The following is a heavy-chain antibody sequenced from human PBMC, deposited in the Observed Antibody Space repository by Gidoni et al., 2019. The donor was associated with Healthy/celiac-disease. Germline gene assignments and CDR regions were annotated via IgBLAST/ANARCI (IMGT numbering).Heavy chain of an antibody. V-gene: IGHV4-38-2*02. CDR1: GYSIRSGYY. CDR3: ARAVGYYDSSVDY. CDR2: IYHSGST. D-gene: IGHD3-22*01. Sequence: QVQLQESGPGLVKPSETLSLTCTVSGYSIRSGYYWGWIRQPPGKGLEWIGSIYHSGSTYSNPSLKSRVTISVDTSKNQFSLKLSSVTAADTAVYYCARAVGYYDSSVDYWGQGTLVTVSS. J-gene: IGHJ4*02.